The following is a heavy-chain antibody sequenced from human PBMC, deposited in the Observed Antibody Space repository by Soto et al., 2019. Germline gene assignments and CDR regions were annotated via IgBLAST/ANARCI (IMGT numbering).Heavy chain of an antibody. CDR3: ARPSGLLGQYSALVDY. CDR1: GGTFSNSA. V-gene: IGHV1-69*13. CDR2: IIPIFTTT. J-gene: IGHJ4*02. D-gene: IGHD6-6*01. Sequence: SVKVSCKASGGTFSNSAIAWVRQAPGQGLEWLGMIIPIFTTTNYAQEFKDRLTISAGGSTSTAYMELSGLKSEDTAVYFCARPSGLLGQYSALVDYWGQGTLVTVSS.